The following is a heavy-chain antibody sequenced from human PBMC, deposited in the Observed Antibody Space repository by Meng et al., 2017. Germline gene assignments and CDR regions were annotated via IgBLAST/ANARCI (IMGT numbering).Heavy chain of an antibody. V-gene: IGHV3-74*01. D-gene: IGHD1-1*01. Sequence: GRLVESGGGLVQAWGALRLSCAASGFTFNNYWMHGVRQVPGKGLVWVSRISGDGSITNYADSVKGRFTISRDNAKNTLYLQMNSLRPEDTAVYYCLDEAPRSDYWGQGSLVTVSS. J-gene: IGHJ4*02. CDR3: LDEAPRSDY. CDR1: GFTFNNYW. CDR2: ISGDGSIT.